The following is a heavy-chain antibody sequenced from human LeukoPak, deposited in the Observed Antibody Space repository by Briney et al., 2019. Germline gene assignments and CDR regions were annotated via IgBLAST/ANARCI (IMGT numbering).Heavy chain of an antibody. J-gene: IGHJ4*02. V-gene: IGHV4-39*07. CDR1: GGSISSYY. Sequence: SETLSLTCTVSGGSISSYYWSWIRQPPGKGLEWIGSIYYSGSTYYNPSLKSRVTISVDTSKNQFSLKLSSVTTADTAVYYCARDPREGAADFDYWGQGTLVTVSS. D-gene: IGHD6-13*01. CDR3: ARDPREGAADFDY. CDR2: IYYSGST.